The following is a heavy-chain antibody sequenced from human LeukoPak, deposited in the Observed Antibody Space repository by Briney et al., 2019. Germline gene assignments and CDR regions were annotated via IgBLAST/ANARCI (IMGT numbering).Heavy chain of an antibody. Sequence: PSETLSPTCTVSGGSISSSNYYWGWIRQPPGKGLEWIGSIYYSGSTYYNPSLKSRVTISVDTSKNQFSLKLSSVTAADTAVYYCARDDHSSSFHNWFDPWGQGTLVTVSS. V-gene: IGHV4-39*07. CDR1: GGSISSSNYY. J-gene: IGHJ5*02. D-gene: IGHD6-6*01. CDR2: IYYSGST. CDR3: ARDDHSSSFHNWFDP.